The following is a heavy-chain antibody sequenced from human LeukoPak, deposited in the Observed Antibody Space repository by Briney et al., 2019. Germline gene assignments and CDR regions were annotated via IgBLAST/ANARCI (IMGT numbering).Heavy chain of an antibody. V-gene: IGHV3-30*18. CDR1: GFTFSSYG. J-gene: IGHJ4*02. CDR2: ISYDGSNK. CDR3: AKDAPALNYDILTGYSDC. Sequence: GGSLRLSCATSGFTFSSYGMHWVRQAPGKGLEWVAVISYDGSNKYYADSVKGRFTISRDNSKNTLYLQMNSLRAEDTAVYYCAKDAPALNYDILTGYSDCWGQGTLVTVSS. D-gene: IGHD3-9*01.